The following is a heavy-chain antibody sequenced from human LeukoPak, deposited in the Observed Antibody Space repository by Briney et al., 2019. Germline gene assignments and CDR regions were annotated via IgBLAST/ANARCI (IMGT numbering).Heavy chain of an antibody. V-gene: IGHV3-23*01. CDR1: GFTFSSNA. CDR2: ISGSGGST. CDR3: AKSRTSGGSPYDY. D-gene: IGHD3-10*01. Sequence: GGSLRLSCAASGFTFSSNAMSWVRQAPGKGLEWVSAISGSGGSTYYADSVKGRFTISRDNSKNTLYLQMNSLRAEDTAVYYCAKSRTSGGSPYDYWGQGTLVTVSS. J-gene: IGHJ4*02.